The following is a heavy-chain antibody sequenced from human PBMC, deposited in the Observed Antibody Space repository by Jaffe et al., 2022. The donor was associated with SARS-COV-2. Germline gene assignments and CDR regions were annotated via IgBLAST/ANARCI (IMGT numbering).Heavy chain of an antibody. D-gene: IGHD3-22*01. CDR2: IRTKATSYTT. CDR3: ARLPQQLGYYGVDV. CDR1: GFTFSDHL. Sequence: EVQLVESGGGLVQPGGSLRLSCAASGFTFSDHLMDWVRQAPGKGLEWVGRIRTKATSYTTEYAASVKGRFTISRDDSKNSMYLQMNSLKTEDTAVYYCARLPQQLGYYGVDVWGQGTTVTVSS. V-gene: IGHV3-72*01. J-gene: IGHJ6*02.